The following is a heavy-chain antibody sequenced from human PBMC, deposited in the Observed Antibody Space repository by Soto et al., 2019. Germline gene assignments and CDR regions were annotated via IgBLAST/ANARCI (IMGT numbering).Heavy chain of an antibody. Sequence: QVQLQESGPGLVKPSETLSLTYTVSGGSISSYYWSWIRQPPGKGLEWIGYIYYSGSTNYNPSLKSRVTISVDTSKNQFSLKLSSVTAADTAVYYCARDRSSGWPNYYYYGMDVWGQGTTVTVSS. J-gene: IGHJ6*02. CDR1: GGSISSYY. V-gene: IGHV4-59*01. CDR2: IYYSGST. CDR3: ARDRSSGWPNYYYYGMDV. D-gene: IGHD6-19*01.